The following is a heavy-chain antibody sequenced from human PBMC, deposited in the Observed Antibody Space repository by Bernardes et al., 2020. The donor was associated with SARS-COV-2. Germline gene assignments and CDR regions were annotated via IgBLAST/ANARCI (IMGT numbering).Heavy chain of an antibody. CDR1: GFTFSDHY. J-gene: IGHJ4*02. Sequence: GGSLRLSCAASGFTFSDHYMDWVRQAPGKGLEWVGRVRTKPRSYSTDYAASVEGRFTISRDDSKNSVSLQMDNLKTEDTAVYYCVRVGPYGWESFDYWGQGTLATVSS. V-gene: IGHV3-72*01. CDR2: VRTKPRSYST. CDR3: VRVGPYGWESFDY. D-gene: IGHD3-10*01.